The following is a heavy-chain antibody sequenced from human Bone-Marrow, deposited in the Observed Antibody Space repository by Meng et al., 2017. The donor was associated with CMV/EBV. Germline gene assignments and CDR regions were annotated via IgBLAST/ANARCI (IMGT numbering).Heavy chain of an antibody. CDR3: VKGWGVPGAVGGHFDF. CDR2: ISGSGDAR. J-gene: IGHJ4*02. D-gene: IGHD2-2*01. V-gene: IGHV3-23*01. Sequence: GESLKISCPASGFSFSDYAMSWVRQGPGEGLEWVSSISGSGDARYHADSVKGRLTISRDKSINTVYLQMNSLRVEDTAVYFCVKGWGVPGAVGGHFDFWGQGTRVTVSS. CDR1: GFSFSDYA.